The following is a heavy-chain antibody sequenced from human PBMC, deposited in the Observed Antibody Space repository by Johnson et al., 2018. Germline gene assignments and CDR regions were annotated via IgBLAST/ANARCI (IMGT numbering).Heavy chain of an antibody. CDR1: GGTFSSYT. CDR3: ARDRYYDKDYGMDV. Sequence: QVQLVQSGAEVKKXGSSVKVSCKASGGTFSSYTISWVRQAPGQGLEWMGRIIPILGTANYAQKFQGRVTITADESTSTAYMELSSLRSEDTAVYYCARDRYYDKDYGMDVWGQGTTVTVSS. J-gene: IGHJ6*02. D-gene: IGHD3-22*01. CDR2: IIPILGTA. V-gene: IGHV1-69*11.